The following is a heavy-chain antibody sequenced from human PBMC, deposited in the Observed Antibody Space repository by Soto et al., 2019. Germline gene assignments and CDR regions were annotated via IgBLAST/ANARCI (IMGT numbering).Heavy chain of an antibody. D-gene: IGHD2-15*01. V-gene: IGHV3-33*01. Sequence: QVQLVESGGGVVQPGRSLRLSCAASGFTFSSYGMHWVRQAPGKGLEWVAVIWYDGSNKYYADSVKGRFTISRDNSKNTLYLQMNSLRAEDTAVYYCARERGGYCSGGSCYSDYYYGMDVLGQGTTVTVSS. CDR2: IWYDGSNK. CDR3: ARERGGYCSGGSCYSDYYYGMDV. CDR1: GFTFSSYG. J-gene: IGHJ6*02.